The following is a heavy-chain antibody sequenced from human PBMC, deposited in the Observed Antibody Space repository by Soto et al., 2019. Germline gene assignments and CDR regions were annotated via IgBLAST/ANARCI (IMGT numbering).Heavy chain of an antibody. Sequence: QVQLVESGGGVVQPGRSLRLSCAASGFTFSSYGMHWVRQAPGKGLEWVAVIWYDGSNKYYADSVKGRFTISRDNSKNTPYQQMNSLRAEDTAVYYCAREPRSRGEDAFDIWGQGTMVTVSS. CDR2: IWYDGSNK. D-gene: IGHD2-2*01. J-gene: IGHJ3*02. CDR3: AREPRSRGEDAFDI. V-gene: IGHV3-33*01. CDR1: GFTFSSYG.